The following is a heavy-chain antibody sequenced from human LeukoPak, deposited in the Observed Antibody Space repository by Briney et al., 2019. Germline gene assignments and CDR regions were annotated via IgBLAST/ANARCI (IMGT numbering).Heavy chain of an antibody. V-gene: IGHV3-74*01. CDR1: GFDFSSNW. J-gene: IGHJ1*01. CDR2: IKGDGIST. Sequence: GGSLRLSCAASGFDFSSNWMHWVRHAPGQGLVWVSRIKGDGISTNYADSVKGRFTISRDIAKNTLYVQMNSLRAEDTAVYYCARYYYDSSGYRYFQHWGQGTLVTVSS. D-gene: IGHD3-22*01. CDR3: ARYYYDSSGYRYFQH.